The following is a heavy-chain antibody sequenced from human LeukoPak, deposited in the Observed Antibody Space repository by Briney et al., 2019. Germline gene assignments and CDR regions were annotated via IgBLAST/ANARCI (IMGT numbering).Heavy chain of an antibody. CDR3: ARDFPLVVGATTDYFDY. CDR1: GYTLTNYG. J-gene: IGHJ4*02. Sequence: ASVKVSCKASGYTLTNYGVTWVRQAPGQGLEWMGWISAYNGNTNYAQKLQGRLTMTTDTSTSTAYVELGSLGSDDTAVYYCARDFPLVVGATTDYFDYWGQGTLVTVSS. D-gene: IGHD1-26*01. V-gene: IGHV1-18*01. CDR2: ISAYNGNT.